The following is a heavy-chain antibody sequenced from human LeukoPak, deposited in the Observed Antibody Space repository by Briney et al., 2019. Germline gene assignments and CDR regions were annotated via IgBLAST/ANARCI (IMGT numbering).Heavy chain of an antibody. D-gene: IGHD3-10*01. CDR1: GFTFSSYA. V-gene: IGHV3-23*01. CDR2: ISGSGGST. J-gene: IGHJ6*02. Sequence: GGSLRLSCAASGFTFSSYAMSWVRQAPGKGLEWVSAISGSGGSTYYADSVKGRFTIYRDNSKNTLYLQMNSLRAEDTAVYYCAKDLVRGVTNYYYYYGMDVWGQGTTVTVSS. CDR3: AKDLVRGVTNYYYYYGMDV.